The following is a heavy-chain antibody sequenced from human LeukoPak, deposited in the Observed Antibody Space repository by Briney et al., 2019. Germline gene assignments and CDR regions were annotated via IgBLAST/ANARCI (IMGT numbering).Heavy chain of an antibody. CDR2: INHSGST. V-gene: IGHV4-34*01. CDR3: ATTGLGGDCYY. Sequence: SETLSLTCAVYGGSFSGYYWSWIRQPPGKGLEWIGEINHSGSTNYNPSLKSRVTISVDTSKNQFSLKLSSVTAADTAVYYGATTGLGGDCYYWGQGTLVTVSS. CDR1: GGSFSGYY. D-gene: IGHD2-21*02. J-gene: IGHJ4*02.